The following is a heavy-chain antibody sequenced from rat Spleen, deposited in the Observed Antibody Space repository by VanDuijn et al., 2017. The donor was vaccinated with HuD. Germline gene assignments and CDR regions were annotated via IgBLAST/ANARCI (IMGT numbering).Heavy chain of an antibody. D-gene: IGHD4-2*01. CDR2: ISTGGGST. CDR3: ALESD. V-gene: IGHV5-46*01. CDR1: GFTFSSSP. J-gene: IGHJ3*01. Sequence: EVQLVESGGGLVQPGRSLKLSCAASGFTFSSSPMAWVRQAPTKGLEWVATISTGGGSTYYRDSVKGRFTISRDNAKSTLYLQMNDLRSEDTAIYYCALESDWGQGTLVTVSS.